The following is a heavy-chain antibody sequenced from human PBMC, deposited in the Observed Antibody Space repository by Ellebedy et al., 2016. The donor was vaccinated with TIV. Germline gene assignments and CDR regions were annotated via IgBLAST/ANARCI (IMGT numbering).Heavy chain of an antibody. V-gene: IGHV3-7*03. D-gene: IGHD2-21*01. Sequence: GESLKISCAASGFSFSSFWMSWVRQAPGQGLEWVANIKQDGSEKYYVDSVQGRFTISRDNAKNSLYLQMNSLRAEDTAVYYCARGSIWRLIDYWGQGTLVTVSS. CDR3: ARGSIWRLIDY. J-gene: IGHJ4*02. CDR1: GFSFSSFW. CDR2: IKQDGSEK.